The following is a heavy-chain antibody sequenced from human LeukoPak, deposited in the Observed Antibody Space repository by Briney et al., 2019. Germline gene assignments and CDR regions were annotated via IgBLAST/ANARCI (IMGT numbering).Heavy chain of an antibody. CDR3: AKEDQQLAGNLDY. D-gene: IGHD6-13*01. CDR2: IYSGGST. CDR1: GFTVSNTY. V-gene: IGHV3-53*01. Sequence: GGSLRLSCAASGFTVSNTYMSWVRQAPGKGLEWVSVIYSGGSTYYADSVKGRLTISRDNSKNTLYLQMNSLRAEDAAVYYCAKEDQQLAGNLDYWGQGTLVTVSS. J-gene: IGHJ4*02.